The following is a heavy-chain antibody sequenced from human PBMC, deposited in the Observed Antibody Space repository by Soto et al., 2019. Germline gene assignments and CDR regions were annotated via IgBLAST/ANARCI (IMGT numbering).Heavy chain of an antibody. CDR3: ARGAPYDYVWGSYRSGVLSY. Sequence: PSETLSLTCAVYGGSFSGYYWSWIRQPPGKGLEWIGEINHSGSTNYNPSLKSRVTISVDTSKNQFSPKLSSVTAADTAVYYCARGAPYDYVWGSYRSGVLSYWGQGTLVTVSS. D-gene: IGHD3-16*02. CDR2: INHSGST. J-gene: IGHJ4*02. V-gene: IGHV4-34*01. CDR1: GGSFSGYY.